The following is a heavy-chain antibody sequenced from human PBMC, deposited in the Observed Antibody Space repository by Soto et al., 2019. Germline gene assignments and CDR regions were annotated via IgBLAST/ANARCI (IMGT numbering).Heavy chain of an antibody. J-gene: IGHJ5*02. V-gene: IGHV3-23*01. CDR2: ISDTGGST. CDR3: EKDLRGTIRPYFFQP. Sequence: GGSLRLSCTASGFTFSTYAMTWVRQAPGKGLEWVSGISDTGGSTHYADSVKGRFTISRDNSKNTLHLQMSGLRAEDTAVYYCEKDLRGTIRPYFFQPGGQGTLVTVSS. CDR1: GFTFSTYA. D-gene: IGHD3-16*01.